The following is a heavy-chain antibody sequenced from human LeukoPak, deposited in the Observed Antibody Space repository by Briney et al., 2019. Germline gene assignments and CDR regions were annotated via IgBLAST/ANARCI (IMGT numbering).Heavy chain of an antibody. Sequence: GGSLRLSCAASGFTFSDYYMSWIRQAPGKGLEWVSYISSSGSTIHYADSVKGRFTISRDNAKNSLYLQMNSLRAEDTALYYCAKEAHYPHMGTYLVTIDSWGQGTLVTVSS. D-gene: IGHD3-9*01. CDR3: AKEAHYPHMGTYLVTIDS. V-gene: IGHV3-11*01. J-gene: IGHJ4*02. CDR2: ISSSGSTI. CDR1: GFTFSDYY.